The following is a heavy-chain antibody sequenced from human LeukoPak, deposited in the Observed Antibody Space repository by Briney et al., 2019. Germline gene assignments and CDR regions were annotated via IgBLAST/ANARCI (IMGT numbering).Heavy chain of an antibody. CDR3: ARDPGGSYHDY. D-gene: IGHD1-26*01. CDR2: INPSGGSP. J-gene: IGHJ4*02. V-gene: IGHV1-46*01. CDR1: GYTFTSYH. Sequence: ASVKVSCKASGYTFTSYHLHWVRQAPGQGLEWMGIINPSGGSPNYAQKFQGRVTMTRDMSTSTVNMELSSLRSEDTAVYYCARDPGGSYHDYWGQGTLVTVSS.